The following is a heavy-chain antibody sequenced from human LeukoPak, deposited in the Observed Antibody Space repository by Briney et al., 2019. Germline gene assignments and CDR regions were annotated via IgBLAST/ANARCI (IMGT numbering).Heavy chain of an antibody. Sequence: SETLSLTCTVSGGSISSGSYYWSWIRQPAGKGLEWIGRIYTSGSTNYNPPLKSRVTISVDTSKNQFSLKLSSVTAADTAVYYCARDVSTDNWFDPWGQGTLVTVSS. CDR2: IYTSGST. CDR3: ARDVSTDNWFDP. D-gene: IGHD2/OR15-2a*01. V-gene: IGHV4-61*02. CDR1: GGSISSGSYY. J-gene: IGHJ5*02.